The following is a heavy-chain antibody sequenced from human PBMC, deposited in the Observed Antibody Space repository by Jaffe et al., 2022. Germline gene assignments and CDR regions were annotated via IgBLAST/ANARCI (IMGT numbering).Heavy chain of an antibody. Sequence: QVQLQQWGAGLLKPSETLSLTCAVYGGSFSGYYWSWIRQPPGKGLEWIGEINHSGSTNYNPSLKSRVTISVDTSKNQFSLKLSSVTAADTAVYYCARRPGYSSGWYQGWYFQHWGQGTLVTVSS. CDR3: ARRPGYSSGWYQGWYFQH. V-gene: IGHV4-34*01. CDR1: GGSFSGYY. D-gene: IGHD6-19*01. CDR2: INHSGST. J-gene: IGHJ1*01.